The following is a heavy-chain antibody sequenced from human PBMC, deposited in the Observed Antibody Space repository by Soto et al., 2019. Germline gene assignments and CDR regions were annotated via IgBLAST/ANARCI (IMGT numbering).Heavy chain of an antibody. J-gene: IGHJ4*02. Sequence: PSETLSLTCTVSGGSVSSGRYSWSWIRRPPGKGLEWIGYIFYSGSTNYNPSLKSRVTISVDTSKNQFSLKLSSVTAADTAVYYCASGGAGTKSFDYWGQGTLVTVSS. D-gene: IGHD1-1*01. CDR3: ASGGAGTKSFDY. CDR2: IFYSGST. CDR1: GGSVSSGRYS. V-gene: IGHV4-61*01.